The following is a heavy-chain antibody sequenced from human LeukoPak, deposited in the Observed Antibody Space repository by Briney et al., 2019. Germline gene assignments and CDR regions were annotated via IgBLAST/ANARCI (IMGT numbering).Heavy chain of an antibody. CDR1: GGTFSSYA. D-gene: IGHD6-13*01. J-gene: IGHJ4*02. V-gene: IGHV1-2*06. CDR3: ARGRLSIAAAGHLLAY. Sequence: ASVKVSCKASGGTFSSYAISWVRQAPGQGLEWMGRINPNSGGTNYAQKFQGRVTMTRDTSISTAYMELSRLRSDDTAVYYCARGRLSIAAAGHLLAYWGQGTLVTVSS. CDR2: INPNSGGT.